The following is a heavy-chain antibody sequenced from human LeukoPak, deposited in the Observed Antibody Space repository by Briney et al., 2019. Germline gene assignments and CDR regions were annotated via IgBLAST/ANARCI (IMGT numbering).Heavy chain of an antibody. CDR1: GVSISSSNW. J-gene: IGHJ2*01. CDR2: IYHSGST. CDR3: ARPGYCSSTSCYSAYWYFDL. D-gene: IGHD2-2*02. V-gene: IGHV4-4*02. Sequence: SETLSLTCAVSGVSISSSNWWSWVRQPPGKGLEWIGEIYHSGSTNYNPSLKSRVTISVDKSKNQFSLKLSSVTAADTAVYYCARPGYCSSTSCYSAYWYFDLWGRGTLVTVSS.